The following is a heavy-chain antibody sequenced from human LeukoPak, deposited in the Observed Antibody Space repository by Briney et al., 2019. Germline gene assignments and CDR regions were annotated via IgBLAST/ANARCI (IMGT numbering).Heavy chain of an antibody. CDR3: ARQIGVLTGYYNGMDV. V-gene: IGHV5-51*01. D-gene: IGHD3-9*01. Sequence: GESLKISCKGSGYSFTNYWIGWVRQMPGKGLEWMGIIYPGDSDTRYSPSFQGQVTMSADKSSSTAYLQWSSLKVSDTAMYFCARQIGVLTGYYNGMDVWGQGTTVTVSS. CDR1: GYSFTNYW. J-gene: IGHJ6*02. CDR2: IYPGDSDT.